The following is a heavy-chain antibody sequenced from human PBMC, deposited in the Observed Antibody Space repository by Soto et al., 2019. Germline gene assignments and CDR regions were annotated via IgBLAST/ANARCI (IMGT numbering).Heavy chain of an antibody. CDR3: AKYGPTPVHWDYYYYYGMDV. J-gene: IGHJ6*02. CDR2: ISGSGGST. V-gene: IGHV3-23*01. Sequence: EVQLLESGGGLVQPGGSLRLSCAASGFTFSSYAMSWVRQAPGKGLEWVSAISGSGGSTYYADSVKGRFTISRDNSKNPLYLQMNSLRAEDTAVYYCAKYGPTPVHWDYYYYYGMDVWGQGTTVTVSS. CDR1: GFTFSSYA. D-gene: IGHD4-4*01.